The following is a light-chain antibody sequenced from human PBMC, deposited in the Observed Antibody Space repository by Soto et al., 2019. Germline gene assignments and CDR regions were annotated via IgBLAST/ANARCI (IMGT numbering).Light chain of an antibody. CDR2: GAS. Sequence: EIVLTQSPGTLCLSPGARATLSYRASQSVSNSYLAWYQQKPGQAPRLLIYGASNRATGIPDRFSGSGSGTDFTLTISRLEPEDFAVYYCQQYGSSGTFGQGTKVDIK. CDR3: QQYGSSGT. V-gene: IGKV3-20*01. J-gene: IGKJ1*01. CDR1: QSVSNSY.